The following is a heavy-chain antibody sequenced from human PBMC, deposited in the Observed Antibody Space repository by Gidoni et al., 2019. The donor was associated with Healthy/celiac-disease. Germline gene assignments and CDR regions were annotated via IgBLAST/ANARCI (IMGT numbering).Heavy chain of an antibody. V-gene: IGHV4-34*01. J-gene: IGHJ6*02. CDR3: ARAGYGGYYYYYGMDV. CDR2: INHSGST. CDR1: GGSFSGYY. Sequence: QVQLQQWGAGLLKPSETLSLTCAVYGGSFSGYYWRWIRQPPGKGLEWIGEINHSGSTHYNPALKSRVTISVDTSKNQFSLKLSFVTAADTAVYYCARAGYGGYYYYYGMDVWGQGTTVTVSS. D-gene: IGHD1-26*01.